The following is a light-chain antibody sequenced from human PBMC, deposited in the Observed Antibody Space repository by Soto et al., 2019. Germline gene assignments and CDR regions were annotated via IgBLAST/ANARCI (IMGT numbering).Light chain of an antibody. CDR3: QQSYSTRLT. J-gene: IGKJ4*01. Sequence: DIQMTQSPSSLSASLGDRVTITCRASQSISSYLNWYQHRPGKAPKLLIYAASSLQPGVPSRFSGSGSGTDFTLTISSLQPEDFATYYCQQSYSTRLTFGGGTKVEIK. V-gene: IGKV1-39*01. CDR2: AAS. CDR1: QSISSY.